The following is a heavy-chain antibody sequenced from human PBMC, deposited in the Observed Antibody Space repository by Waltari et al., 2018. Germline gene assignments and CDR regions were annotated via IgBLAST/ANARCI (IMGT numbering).Heavy chain of an antibody. CDR3: ARKLRPPFSSFHS. CDR1: GGSSISSTNF. V-gene: IGHV4-39*01. J-gene: IGHJ4*02. Sequence: QLQLQESGPGLVKPSETLSLTCTVSGGSSISSTNFWVWIRQPPGKGLEWIGSIYSSGNTNYTPSLKSRVTGSLDASKDRFSLKLSSVTAADTAVYYCARKLRPPFSSFHSWGLGTLVTVSS. CDR2: IYSSGNT. D-gene: IGHD4-17*01.